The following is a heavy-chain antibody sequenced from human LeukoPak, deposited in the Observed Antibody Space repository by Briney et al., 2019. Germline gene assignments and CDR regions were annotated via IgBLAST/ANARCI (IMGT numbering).Heavy chain of an antibody. V-gene: IGHV1-69*05. CDR2: IIPIFTTA. Sequence: EASVKVSCKASGGTFSSYAINWVRQAPGQGLEWMGRIIPIFTTANYAQKFQGRVTITTDESTTTAYMELSSLRSEDTAVYHCARDRISGFYYGYPYYFDSWGQGTLVTVSS. D-gene: IGHD3-10*01. J-gene: IGHJ4*02. CDR3: ARDRISGFYYGYPYYFDS. CDR1: GGTFSSYA.